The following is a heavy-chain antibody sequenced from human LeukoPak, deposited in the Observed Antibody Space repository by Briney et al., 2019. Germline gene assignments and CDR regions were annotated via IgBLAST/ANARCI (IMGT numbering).Heavy chain of an antibody. D-gene: IGHD3-10*01. J-gene: IGHJ6*03. CDR1: GFTFDDYG. CDR2: INWNGGST. V-gene: IGHV3-20*04. CDR3: VRVRVEVRGYYYMDV. Sequence: PGGSLRLSCAASGFTFDDYGMSWVRQAPGKGLEWVSGINWNGGSTGYADSVKGRFTISRDNAKNSLYLQMNSLRAEDTALYYCVRVRVEVRGYYYMDVWGKGTTVTVSS.